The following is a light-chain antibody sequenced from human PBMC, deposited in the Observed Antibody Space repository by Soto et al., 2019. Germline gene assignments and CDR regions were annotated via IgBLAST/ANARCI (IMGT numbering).Light chain of an antibody. J-gene: IGLJ2*01. CDR1: STDVGAYNY. CDR3: SSFAGRNDVI. V-gene: IGLV2-8*01. CDR2: EVN. Sequence: QSALTQPPSASGSPGQSVTISCTGTSTDVGAYNYVSWYQQHPGKAPKLIIFEVNKRPSGVPDRFSGSKSGNTASLTVSGLQADDEADYFCSSFAGRNDVIFGGRTKLTVL.